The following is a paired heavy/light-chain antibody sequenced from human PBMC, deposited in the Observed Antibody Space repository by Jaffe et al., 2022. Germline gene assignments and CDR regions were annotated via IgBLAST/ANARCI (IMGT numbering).Heavy chain of an antibody. CDR2: IYRSGST. J-gene: IGHJ4*02. D-gene: IGHD3-22*01. V-gene: IGHV4-4*02. Sequence: QVQLQESGPGLVKPSRTLSLTCAVSGGSITSDNWWSWIRQTPGQGLEWIGKIYRSGSTDYNPSLKSRVTISVDKSQNQFSLDLRSVTAADTAVYYCARNADVGHSNDTSNYYFFDYWGQGTLVTVSS. CDR3: ARNADVGHSNDTSNYYFFDY. CDR1: GGSITSDNW.
Light chain of an antibody. CDR2: DAS. J-gene: IGKJ2*01. V-gene: IGKV3-11*01. Sequence: EIVLTQSPATLSLSPGERAALSCRASQSIGNSLAWYQQKPGQAPRLLIYDASNRATGIPARFSGSGSGTDFTLTISSLEPEDFALYYCQQRTNWPPQYTFGQGTKLEIK. CDR3: QQRTNWPPQYT. CDR1: QSIGNS.